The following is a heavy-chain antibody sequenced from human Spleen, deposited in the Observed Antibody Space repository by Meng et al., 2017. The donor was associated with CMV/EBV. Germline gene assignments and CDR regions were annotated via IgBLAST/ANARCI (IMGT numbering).Heavy chain of an antibody. Sequence: SGITFRRYAMSWLRQTPGKGLEWVSGLNFGGGDTDYADSVKGRFTISRDNSKNTLYLQMHSLRAEDTAVYYCAKHNSRVVIGGGVDYWGQGTLVTVSS. J-gene: IGHJ4*02. D-gene: IGHD3-3*01. CDR3: AKHNSRVVIGGGVDY. CDR1: GITFRRYA. CDR2: LNFGGGDT. V-gene: IGHV3-23*01.